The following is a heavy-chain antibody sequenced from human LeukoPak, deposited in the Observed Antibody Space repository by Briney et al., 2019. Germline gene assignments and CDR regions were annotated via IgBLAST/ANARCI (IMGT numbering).Heavy chain of an antibody. V-gene: IGHV4-59*01. J-gene: IGHJ4*02. D-gene: IGHD3-9*01. CDR1: GDSISSYY. CDR2: IYYSGST. Sequence: SETLSLTCTVSGDSISSYYWSWIRQPPGKGLEWIGYIYYSGSTNYNPSLKSRITISIDTSKNQFSLKLSSVTAADTAVYYCARDEDDILTGYQGIDYWGQGTLVTVSS. CDR3: ARDEDDILTGYQGIDY.